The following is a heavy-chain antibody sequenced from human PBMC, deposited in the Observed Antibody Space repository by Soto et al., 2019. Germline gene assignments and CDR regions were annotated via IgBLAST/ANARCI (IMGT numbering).Heavy chain of an antibody. V-gene: IGHV4-31*11. CDR2: IYYSGST. Sequence: SETLSLTCAVYGGSFSGYYWSWIRQHPGKGLEWIGYIYYSGSTYYNPSLKSRVTISVDTSKNQFSLKLSSVTAADTAVYYCARWGYCSGGSCYQPPGGFDPWGQGTLVTVSS. CDR3: ARWGYCSGGSCYQPPGGFDP. D-gene: IGHD2-15*01. J-gene: IGHJ5*02. CDR1: GGSFSGYY.